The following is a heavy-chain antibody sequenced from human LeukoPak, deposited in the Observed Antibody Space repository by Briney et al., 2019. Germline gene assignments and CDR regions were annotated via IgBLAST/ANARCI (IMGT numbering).Heavy chain of an antibody. J-gene: IGHJ6*01. CDR1: GYTFTSYD. CDR2: MNPNSGNT. D-gene: IGHD3-3*01. V-gene: IGHV1-8*01. Sequence: ASVKVSCKASGYTFTSYDINGVRQATGQGLEWMGWMNPNSGNTGYAQKFQGRVTMTRNTSIRTAYMELSSLRSEDTAVYYCARTRITIFGVVIIHYYGMDAWGQGATGTASS. CDR3: ARTRITIFGVVIIHYYGMDA.